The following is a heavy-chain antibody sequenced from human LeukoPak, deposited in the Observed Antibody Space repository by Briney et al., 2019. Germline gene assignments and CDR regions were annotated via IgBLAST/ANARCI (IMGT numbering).Heavy chain of an antibody. CDR1: GGSISSGSYY. J-gene: IGHJ5*02. CDR2: IYTSGST. Sequence: SETLSLTRTVSGGSISSGSYYWSWIRQPAGKGLEWIGRIYTSGSTNYNPSLKSRVTISVDTSKNQFSLKLSSVTAADTAVYYCAREWRNYYDSSARCWFDPWGQGTLVTVSS. V-gene: IGHV4-61*02. CDR3: AREWRNYYDSSARCWFDP. D-gene: IGHD3-22*01.